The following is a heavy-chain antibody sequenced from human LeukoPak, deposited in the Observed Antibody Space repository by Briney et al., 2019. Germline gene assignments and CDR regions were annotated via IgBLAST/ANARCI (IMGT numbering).Heavy chain of an antibody. J-gene: IGHJ4*02. CDR2: ISSSGSTI. D-gene: IGHD6-13*01. Sequence: GGSLRLSCAASGFTFNSYWMSWVRQAPGKGLEWVSYISSSGSTIYYADSVKGRFTISRDNSKNTLYLQMNSLRAEDTAVYYCARGLQIVAAAGTDFDYWGQGTLVTVSS. CDR3: ARGLQIVAAAGTDFDY. CDR1: GFTFNSYW. V-gene: IGHV3-48*01.